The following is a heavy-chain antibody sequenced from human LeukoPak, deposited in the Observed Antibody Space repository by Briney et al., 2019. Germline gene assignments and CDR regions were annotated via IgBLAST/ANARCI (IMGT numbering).Heavy chain of an antibody. CDR3: ARETSQKGAHYMDV. Sequence: SETLSLTCTVSGGTISISNYYWGWIRQPPGKGLEWIGSIYYSGSAYYSPSLKSRVTISLDRSKNQISLKLSSVTAADTAVYYCARETSQKGAHYMDVWGKGTTVTISS. CDR1: GGTISISNYY. D-gene: IGHD3-16*01. J-gene: IGHJ6*03. V-gene: IGHV4-39*07. CDR2: IYYSGSA.